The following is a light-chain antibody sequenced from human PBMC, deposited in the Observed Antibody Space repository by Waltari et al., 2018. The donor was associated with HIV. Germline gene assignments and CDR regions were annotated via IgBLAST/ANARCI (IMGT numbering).Light chain of an antibody. V-gene: IGLV2-14*01. CDR3: SSYTSSSTQV. J-gene: IGLJ1*01. CDR2: EVT. Sequence: QSALTKPASVSGSPGQSITISCTGTSSDVGGYNYVFWYQQHPSKTPKLMIYEVTNRPSGVSNRFSGSKSGNTASLTISGLQAEDEADYYCSSYTSSSTQVFGTGTKVTVL. CDR1: SSDVGGYNY.